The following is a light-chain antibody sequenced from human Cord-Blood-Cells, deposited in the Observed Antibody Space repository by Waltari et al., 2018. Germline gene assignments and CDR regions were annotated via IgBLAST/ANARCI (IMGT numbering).Light chain of an antibody. Sequence: QSVLTQPPSASGTPGQRVTISCSGSSTTIGSNSVYCYQQLPGPAPQLLIYRNNQRPSGVPDRFSGSKSGTSASLAISGLRSEDEAAYYCAAWDESLSGRVFGGGTKLTVL. V-gene: IGLV1-47*01. CDR1: STTIGSNS. CDR3: AAWDESLSGRV. J-gene: IGLJ3*02. CDR2: RNN.